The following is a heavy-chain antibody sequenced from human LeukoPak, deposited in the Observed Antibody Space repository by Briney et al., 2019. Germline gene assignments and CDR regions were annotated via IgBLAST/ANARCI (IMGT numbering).Heavy chain of an antibody. CDR3: ARGGTYCSSTSCRNNWFDP. CDR2: IIPIFGTA. Sequence: SVTVSCKASEGTFSSYAISWVRQAPGQGLEWMGGIIPIFGTANYAQKFQGRVTITTDESTSTAYMELSSLRSEDTAVYYCARGGTYCSSTSCRNNWFDPWGQGTLVTVSS. CDR1: EGTFSSYA. J-gene: IGHJ5*02. V-gene: IGHV1-69*05. D-gene: IGHD2-2*01.